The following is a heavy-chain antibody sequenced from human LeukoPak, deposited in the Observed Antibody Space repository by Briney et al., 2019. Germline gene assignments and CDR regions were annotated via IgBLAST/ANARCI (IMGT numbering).Heavy chain of an antibody. CDR3: ARAGRRGYYYVDDAFDI. Sequence: ASVKVSCKASGYTFTSYAMNWVRQAPGQGLEWMGWINTNTGNPTYAQGFTGRFVFSLDTSVSTAYLQISSLKAEDTAVYYCARAGRRGYYYVDDAFDIWGQGTMVTVSS. D-gene: IGHD3-22*01. CDR1: GYTFTSYA. V-gene: IGHV7-4-1*02. CDR2: INTNTGNP. J-gene: IGHJ3*02.